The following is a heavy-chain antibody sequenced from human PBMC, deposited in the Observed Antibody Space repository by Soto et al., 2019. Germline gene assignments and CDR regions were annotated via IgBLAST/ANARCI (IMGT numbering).Heavy chain of an antibody. J-gene: IGHJ6*02. Sequence: QVQLVQSGAEVKKPGSSVKVSCKASGGTFSSYAISWVRQAPGQGLEWMGGIIPIFGTANYAQKFQGRVTITADESTSTAYMELSRLRSEDTAVYYCASTAYYDFWCAKLYYYCYGMDVWGQGTTVTVSS. V-gene: IGHV1-69*01. CDR3: ASTAYYDFWCAKLYYYCYGMDV. CDR2: IIPIFGTA. CDR1: GGTFSSYA. D-gene: IGHD3-3*01.